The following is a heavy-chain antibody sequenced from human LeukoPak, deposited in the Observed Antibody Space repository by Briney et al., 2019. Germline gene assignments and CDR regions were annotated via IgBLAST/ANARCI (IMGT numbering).Heavy chain of an antibody. CDR2: INPNSGGT. CDR1: VYTFTGYY. CDR3: ARGGVVPAAVVDY. J-gene: IGHJ4*02. V-gene: IGHV1-2*02. D-gene: IGHD2-2*01. Sequence: ASVKVSCKASVYTFTGYYMHSVRQAPGQGREGMGWINPNSGGTNYAQKFQGRVTMTRDTSISTAYMELSRLRSDDTAVYYCARGGVVPAAVVDYWGQGTLVTVSS.